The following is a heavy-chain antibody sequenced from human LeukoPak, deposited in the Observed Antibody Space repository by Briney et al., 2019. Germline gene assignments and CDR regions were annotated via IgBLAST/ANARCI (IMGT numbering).Heavy chain of an antibody. CDR3: AKDSCSSTRCSFDR. CDR1: GFTFDDYA. Sequence: GGSLRLSCAASGFTFDDYAMHGVRQAPGEGLEGVSGMSWNRGSIVYADSVKGRFTISRDNVKNTLYLQMNSLIVEDTALYYCAKDSCSSTRCSFDRWGQGTLVTVSS. V-gene: IGHV3-9*01. J-gene: IGHJ5*02. CDR2: MSWNRGSI. D-gene: IGHD2-2*01.